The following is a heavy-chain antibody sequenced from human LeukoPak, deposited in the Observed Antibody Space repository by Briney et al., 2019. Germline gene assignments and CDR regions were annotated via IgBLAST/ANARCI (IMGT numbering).Heavy chain of an antibody. Sequence: SETLSLTCTVSGSSISSYYWSWIRQPAGKGLEWIGRIYTSGSTNYNPSLKSRVTMSVDTSKNQFSLKLSSVTAADTAVYYCARVFRYCTNGVCYHNWFDPWGQGTLVTVSS. V-gene: IGHV4-4*07. J-gene: IGHJ5*02. D-gene: IGHD2-8*01. CDR1: GSSISSYY. CDR2: IYTSGST. CDR3: ARVFRYCTNGVCYHNWFDP.